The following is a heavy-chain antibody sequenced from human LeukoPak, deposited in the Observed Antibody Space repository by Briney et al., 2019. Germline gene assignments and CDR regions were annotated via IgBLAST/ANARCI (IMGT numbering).Heavy chain of an antibody. D-gene: IGHD3-10*01. V-gene: IGHV1-2*02. CDR3: AILGGVRGTKRAFDI. J-gene: IGHJ3*02. Sequence: ASVKVSCKASGYTFTGYYMHWVRQAPGQGLEWMGWINPNSGGTNYEQKFQGRVTMTRDTSISTAYMELSRLRSDDTAVYYCAILGGVRGTKRAFDIWGQGTMVTVSS. CDR2: INPNSGGT. CDR1: GYTFTGYY.